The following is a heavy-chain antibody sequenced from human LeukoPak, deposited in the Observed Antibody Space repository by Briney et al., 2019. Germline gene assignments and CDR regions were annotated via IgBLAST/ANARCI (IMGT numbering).Heavy chain of an antibody. Sequence: SETLSLTCTVSGGSISSYYWTWIRQPPGKGLEWIGYIYHSGSTNYKPSLKSRVTISMETSMNQFSLKLRSVTAADTAVYYCARGNYVYYYGMDVWGQGTTVTVSS. CDR3: ARGNYVYYYGMDV. CDR2: IYHSGST. D-gene: IGHD4-11*01. J-gene: IGHJ6*02. V-gene: IGHV4-59*01. CDR1: GGSISSYY.